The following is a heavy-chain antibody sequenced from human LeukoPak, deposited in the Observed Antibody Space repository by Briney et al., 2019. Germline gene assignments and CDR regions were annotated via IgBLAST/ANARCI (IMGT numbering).Heavy chain of an antibody. V-gene: IGHV1-8*01. CDR3: ARGSVSYDFWSGLVGYMDV. J-gene: IGHJ6*03. CDR1: GYTFTSYG. D-gene: IGHD3-3*01. CDR2: MNPNSGNT. Sequence: ASVKVSCKASGYTFTSYGINWVRQATGQGLEWMGWMNPNSGNTGYAQKFQGRVTMTRNTSISTAYMELSSLRSEDTAVYYCARGSVSYDFWSGLVGYMDVWGKGTTVTVSS.